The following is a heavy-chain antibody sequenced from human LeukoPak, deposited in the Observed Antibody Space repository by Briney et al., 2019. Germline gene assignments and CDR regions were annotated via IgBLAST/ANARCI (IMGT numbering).Heavy chain of an antibody. CDR2: LKSKTEGETT. CDR3: TTDPPPPHVGGGDDNYTPDPFDY. Sequence: GGSLRLSCVASGFTFSDAWMNWVRQARGKGREWGGRLKSKTEGETTDCAAPVKGRFTFSRDDSKNTLYLQMSSLNTEDTAVYYCTTDPPPPHVGGGDDNYTPDPFDYWGQGTLVTVSS. CDR1: GFTFSDAW. J-gene: IGHJ4*02. D-gene: IGHD3-3*01. V-gene: IGHV3-15*01.